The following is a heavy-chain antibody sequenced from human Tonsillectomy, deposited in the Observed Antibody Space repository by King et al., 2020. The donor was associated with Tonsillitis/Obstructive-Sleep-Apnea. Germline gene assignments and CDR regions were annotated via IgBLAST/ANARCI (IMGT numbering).Heavy chain of an antibody. CDR3: ARGIGDTVVAVIDTPSYNWFDP. V-gene: IGHV1-46*01. CDR1: GYTFTSYY. CDR2: INPTSGST. D-gene: IGHD2-15*01. Sequence: VQLVQSGAEVKKPGASVKVSCKTSGYTFTSYYIHWVRQAPGQGLEWMGIINPTSGSTRYAQKFQGRVSMTTDTSTSTVYMELSSLRSEDTAVFYCARGIGDTVVAVIDTPSYNWFDPWGQGTLVTVSS. J-gene: IGHJ5*02.